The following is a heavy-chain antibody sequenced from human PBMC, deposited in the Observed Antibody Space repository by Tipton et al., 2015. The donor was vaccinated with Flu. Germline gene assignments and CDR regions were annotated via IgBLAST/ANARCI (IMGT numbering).Heavy chain of an antibody. CDR1: RGSINGYF. J-gene: IGHJ4*02. CDR2: IRYSGRT. Sequence: TLSLTCAVSRGSINGYFWTWIRQPPGMGLEWIGYIRYSGRTSYSPSLKSRVTISLDTSQSQFSLRLSSVTAADTAIYYCARIPDITGWPFDYWGQGSLVTVSS. V-gene: IGHV4-59*01. D-gene: IGHD6-19*01. CDR3: ARIPDITGWPFDY.